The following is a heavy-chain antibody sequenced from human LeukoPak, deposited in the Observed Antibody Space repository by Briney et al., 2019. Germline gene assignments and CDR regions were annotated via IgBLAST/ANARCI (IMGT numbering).Heavy chain of an antibody. D-gene: IGHD3-10*01. CDR1: GYSFTNYW. CDR3: ARRENYYGSGSYFADAFDI. V-gene: IGHV5-51*01. CDR2: IYPGDSDT. Sequence: GESLKISCKASGYSFTNYWIGWVRQMPGKGLEWMGIIYPGDSDTRYSPSFQGQVTISADKSISTAYLQWNSLKASDTAMYLCARRENYYGSGSYFADAFDIWGQGTMVTVSS. J-gene: IGHJ3*02.